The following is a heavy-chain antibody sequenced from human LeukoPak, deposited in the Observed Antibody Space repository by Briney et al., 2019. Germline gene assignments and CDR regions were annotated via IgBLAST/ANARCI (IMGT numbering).Heavy chain of an antibody. J-gene: IGHJ4*02. D-gene: IGHD2-15*01. V-gene: IGHV3-48*03. CDR2: ISNSGSIL. CDR1: GFTFSSYE. Sequence: GGSLRLSCAASGFTFSSYEMNWVRRAPGKRPEWVSYISNSGSILYYADSVRGRFTISRDNAKNSLFLQMNSLRAEDTAVYYCRLYCSGGSCYSGEPLDYWGQGTLVTVSS. CDR3: RLYCSGGSCYSGEPLDY.